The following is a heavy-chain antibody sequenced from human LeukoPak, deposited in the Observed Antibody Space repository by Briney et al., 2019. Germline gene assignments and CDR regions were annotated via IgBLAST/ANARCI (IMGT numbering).Heavy chain of an antibody. Sequence: TGGSLRLTCAASGFTFSSYAMTWVRQAPGKGLEWVSTISGCGVSTYYADSVKGRFTISRDNSKNTLYLQMNGLRAEDTAIYYCAKARSGDIAVAGIGDWGQGTLVTVS. CDR3: AKARSGDIAVAGIGD. CDR1: GFTFSSYA. D-gene: IGHD6-19*01. V-gene: IGHV3-23*01. J-gene: IGHJ4*02. CDR2: ISGCGVST.